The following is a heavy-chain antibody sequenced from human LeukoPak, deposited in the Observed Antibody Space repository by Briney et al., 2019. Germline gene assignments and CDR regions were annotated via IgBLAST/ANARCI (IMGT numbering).Heavy chain of an antibody. CDR1: GGSISSGSYY. CDR3: ARFAHGMSFEY. CDR2: IYTSGST. V-gene: IGHV4-61*02. Sequence: PSQTLSLTCTVSGGSISSGSYYWSWIRQPAGKGLEWIGRIYTSGSTNYNSSLKSRVSISVDTSESQFSLRLSSVTAADTAVYYCARFAHGMSFEYWGQGILVTVSS. J-gene: IGHJ4*02.